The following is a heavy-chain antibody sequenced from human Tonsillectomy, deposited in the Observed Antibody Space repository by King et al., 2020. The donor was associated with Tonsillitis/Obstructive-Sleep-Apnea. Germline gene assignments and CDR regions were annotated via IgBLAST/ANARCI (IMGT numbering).Heavy chain of an antibody. D-gene: IGHD2-15*01. V-gene: IGHV3-30*01. Sequence: VQLVESGGGVVQPGRSLRLSCAASGFTFSSYSMHWVRQAPDKGLEWVAVISYDGKNKYYGDSVEGRFTISRDNSQNTLFLQMTSLTPEDTAVYFCVRDDPVVVVLAATPDYWGPGTLVTVSS. CDR1: GFTFSSYS. J-gene: IGHJ4*02. CDR3: VRDDPVVVVLAATPDY. CDR2: ISYDGKNK.